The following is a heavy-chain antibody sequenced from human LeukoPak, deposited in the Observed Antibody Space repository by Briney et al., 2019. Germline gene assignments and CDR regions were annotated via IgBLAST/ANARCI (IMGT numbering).Heavy chain of an antibody. V-gene: IGHV1-8*01. CDR3: TSYRLVADNGDATHY. D-gene: IGHD4-17*01. CDR2: MNPKTGKT. CDR1: GYAFTSFD. J-gene: IGHJ4*02. Sequence: GASVKVSCKASGYAFTSFDVHWVRQASGQGLEWMGWMNPKTGKTGYAQKFQGRVTMTRDTSISKAYMELSSLRSEDTAVYYCTSYRLVADNGDATHYWGQGTLVTVSS.